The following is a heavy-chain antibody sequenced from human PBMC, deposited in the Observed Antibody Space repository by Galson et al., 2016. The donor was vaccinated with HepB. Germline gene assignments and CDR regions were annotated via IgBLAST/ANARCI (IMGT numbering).Heavy chain of an antibody. V-gene: IGHV3-48*02. J-gene: IGHJ4*02. CDR3: ARHAGDHGDHFDS. D-gene: IGHD4-17*01. CDR1: GFPFNTYS. Sequence: SLRLSCAASGFPFNTYSMNWVRQTPGKGLEWIAYITSSSTTIYYADSVVGRFTISRDNAKNSLNLQMNSLRDEDTATYYCARHAGDHGDHFDSWGQGTLVTVSS. CDR2: ITSSSTTI.